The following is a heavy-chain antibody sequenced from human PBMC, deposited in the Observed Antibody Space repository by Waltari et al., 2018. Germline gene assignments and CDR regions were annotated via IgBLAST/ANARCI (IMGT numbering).Heavy chain of an antibody. V-gene: IGHV3-33*01. CDR2: IWYDGSNK. D-gene: IGHD3-22*01. Sequence: GMHWVRQAPGKGLEWVAVIWYDGSNKYYADSVKGRFTISRDNSKNTLYLQMNSLRAEDTTVYYCARDLVGGSYYYDSSGYITEEAGFDYWGQGTLVTVSS. J-gene: IGHJ4*02. CDR1: G. CDR3: ARDLVGGSYYYDSSGYITEEAGFDY.